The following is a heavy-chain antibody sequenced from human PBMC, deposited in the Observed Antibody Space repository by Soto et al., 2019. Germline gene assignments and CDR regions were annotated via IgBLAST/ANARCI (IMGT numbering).Heavy chain of an antibody. D-gene: IGHD3-16*01. CDR3: VRSPKIGVRGDF. V-gene: IGHV3-21*01. CDR1: GFSFSAYN. Sequence: PGGSLRLSCIGSGFSFSAYNMNWVRQAPGKGLEWVSSIKVGSSRIYQPDSMKGRFTISRDDARNSVYLQINSTRAEDTALYFCVRSPKIGVRGDFWGRGTQVTVSS. J-gene: IGHJ1*01. CDR2: IKVGSSRI.